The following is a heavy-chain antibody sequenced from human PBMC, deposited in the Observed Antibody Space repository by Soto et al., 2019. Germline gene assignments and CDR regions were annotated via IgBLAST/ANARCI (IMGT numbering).Heavy chain of an antibody. CDR1: GFTFTSSA. D-gene: IGHD5-18*01. CDR3: AAGTAMPWYYYGMDV. J-gene: IGHJ6*02. CDR2: IVVGSGNT. V-gene: IGHV1-58*01. Sequence: QMQLVQSGPEVKKPGTSVKVSCKASGFTFTSSAVRWVRQARGQRLEWIGWIVVGSGNTNYAQKFQERVTITRDMSTSTAYMELSSLRSDDTAVYYCAAGTAMPWYYYGMDVWGQGTTVTVSS.